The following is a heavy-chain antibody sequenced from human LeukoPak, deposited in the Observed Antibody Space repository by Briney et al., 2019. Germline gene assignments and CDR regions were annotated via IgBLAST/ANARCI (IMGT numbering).Heavy chain of an antibody. CDR3: ARGTGPYSSGWYLVY. V-gene: IGHV3-30*04. CDR2: ISYDGSNK. Sequence: GGSLRLSCAASGFTFSSYAMHWVRQAPGKGLEWVAVISYDGSNKYYADSVKGRFTISRDNSKNTMYLQMNSLRAEDTAVYYCARGTGPYSSGWYLVYWGQGTLVTVSS. J-gene: IGHJ4*02. D-gene: IGHD6-19*01. CDR1: GFTFSSYA.